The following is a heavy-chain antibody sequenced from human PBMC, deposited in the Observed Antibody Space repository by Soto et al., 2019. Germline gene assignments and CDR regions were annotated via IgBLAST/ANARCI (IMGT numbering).Heavy chain of an antibody. CDR2: INDDGSGT. J-gene: IGHJ4*02. V-gene: IGHV3-74*01. CDR1: GFTFSGGG. Sequence: EVQLVESGGGLVQPGGSLRLSCAASGFTFSGGGMRWVRHPPGKGMVWVSRINDDGSGTRYADFVKGRLTISRHDAKNALLLQMNGPRAEDTAVYYCARGMFGTGTGNDYWAQVALGTVAS. D-gene: IGHD3-10*01. CDR3: ARGMFGTGTGNDY.